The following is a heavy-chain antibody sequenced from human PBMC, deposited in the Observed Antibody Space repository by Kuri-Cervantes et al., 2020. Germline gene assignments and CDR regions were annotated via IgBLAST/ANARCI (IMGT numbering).Heavy chain of an antibody. Sequence: GGSLRLSCAASGFSFSDHYLDWVRQAPGKGLEWVAVISYDESNKYYTDSVKGRFTISRDNSKNTLYLQVNSLRAEDTAVYYCAKYLVDSSGYYYTGFDYWGQGTLVTVSS. CDR3: AKYLVDSSGYYYTGFDY. CDR2: ISYDESNK. J-gene: IGHJ4*02. V-gene: IGHV3-30*18. D-gene: IGHD3-22*01. CDR1: GFSFSDHY.